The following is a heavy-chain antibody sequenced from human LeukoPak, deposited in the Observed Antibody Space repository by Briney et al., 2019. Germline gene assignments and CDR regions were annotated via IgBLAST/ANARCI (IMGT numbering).Heavy chain of an antibody. CDR3: ARVGGSHYYDSSGLDY. Sequence: PSETLSLTCTVSGGSISSGDYYWSWIRQPPGKGLEWIGYIYYSGSTNYNPSLKSRVTISVDTSKNQFSLKLSSVTAADTAVYYCARVGGSHYYDSSGLDYWGQGTLVTVSS. CDR1: GGSISSGDYY. CDR2: IYYSGST. J-gene: IGHJ4*02. V-gene: IGHV4-61*08. D-gene: IGHD3-22*01.